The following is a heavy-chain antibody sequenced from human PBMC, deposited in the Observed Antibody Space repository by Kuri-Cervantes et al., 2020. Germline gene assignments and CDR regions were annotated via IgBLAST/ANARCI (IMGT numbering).Heavy chain of an antibody. J-gene: IGHJ1*01. CDR2: IWYDGRNK. CDR1: GFTLSSNA. D-gene: IGHD1-26*01. Sequence: GGSLRLSCAASGFTLSSNAVHWVRQAPGKGLEWVAVIWYDGRNKYYADSVKGRFTISRDNSKKMLYLQMNSLRAEDTAVYYCAKGRGGSPTAEYFQHWGQGTLVTVSS. V-gene: IGHV3-30*02. CDR3: AKGRGGSPTAEYFQH.